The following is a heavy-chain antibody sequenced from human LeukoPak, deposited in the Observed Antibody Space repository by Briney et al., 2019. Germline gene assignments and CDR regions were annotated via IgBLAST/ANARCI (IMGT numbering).Heavy chain of an antibody. D-gene: IGHD6-13*01. CDR3: ARGRYSSSHYYGMDV. CDR2: IIPILGIA. J-gene: IGHJ6*02. CDR1: GGTFSSYA. V-gene: IGHV1-69*04. Sequence: SVKVSCKASGGTFSSYAISWVRQAPGQGLEWMGRIIPILGIANYAQKFQGRVTITADKSTSTAYMELSSLRSEDTAVYYCARGRYSSSHYYGMDVWGQGPRSPSP.